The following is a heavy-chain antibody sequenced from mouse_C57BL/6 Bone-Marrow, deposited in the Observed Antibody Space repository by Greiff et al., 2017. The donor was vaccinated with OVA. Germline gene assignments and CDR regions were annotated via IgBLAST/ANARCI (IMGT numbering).Heavy chain of an antibody. CDR2: ISSGSSTI. CDR1: GFTFSDYG. V-gene: IGHV5-17*01. J-gene: IGHJ1*03. CDR3: ARMWLGYWYFDV. D-gene: IGHD3-3*01. Sequence: EVMLVESGGGLVKPGGSLKLSCAASGFTFSDYGMHWVRQAPEKGLEWVAYISSGSSTIYYADTVKGRFTISRDNAKNTLFLQMTSLRSEDTAMYYCARMWLGYWYFDVWGTGTTVTVSS.